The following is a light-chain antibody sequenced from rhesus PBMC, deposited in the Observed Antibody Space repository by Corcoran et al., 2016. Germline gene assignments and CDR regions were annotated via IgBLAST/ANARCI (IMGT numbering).Light chain of an antibody. CDR3: QQHDNFPLT. CDR2: WAS. J-gene: IGKJ4*01. CDR1: QGISNW. Sequence: DIQMTQSPSSLSASVGDRVTITCRASQGISNWLAWYQQKTGKAPKLLIYWASNLETGVPSRFSGIGSGTGFTLTISSLQPEDIATYYCQQHDNFPLTFGGGTKVEIK. V-gene: IGKV1-69*01.